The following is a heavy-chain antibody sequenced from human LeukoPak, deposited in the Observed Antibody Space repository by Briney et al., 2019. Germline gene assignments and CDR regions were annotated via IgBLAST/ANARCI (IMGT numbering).Heavy chain of an antibody. CDR2: FDPEDGET. D-gene: IGHD1-7*01. V-gene: IGHV1-24*01. CDR3: ATINWNYSIGFEY. J-gene: IGHJ4*02. CDR1: GYTLTELS. Sequence: GASVKVSCKVSGYTLTELSMHWVRQAPGKGLEWMGGFDPEDGETIYAQKFQGRVTITTDESTSTAYMELSSLRSEDTAVYYCATINWNYSIGFEYWGQGTLVTVSS.